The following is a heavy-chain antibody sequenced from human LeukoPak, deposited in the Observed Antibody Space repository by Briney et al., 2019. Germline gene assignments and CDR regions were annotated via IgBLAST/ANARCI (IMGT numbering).Heavy chain of an antibody. CDR3: AKEADGGKGPNLDY. D-gene: IGHD4-23*01. CDR2: INHSGST. CDR1: GGSFSGYW. V-gene: IGHV4-34*01. J-gene: IGHJ4*02. Sequence: SETLSLTCAVYGGSFSGYWWTWIRQPPGKGLEWIGEINHSGSTNYNPSLKSRVTISGDTSKNQFSLKLNSVTAADTAVYYCAKEADGGKGPNLDYWGQGTLVTVSS.